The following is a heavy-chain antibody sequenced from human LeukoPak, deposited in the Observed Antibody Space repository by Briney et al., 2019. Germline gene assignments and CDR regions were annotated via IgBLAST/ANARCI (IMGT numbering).Heavy chain of an antibody. Sequence: ASVTLSCTASGYIFTGYYKQWMRQAPGPGIELMGWINPNSGGTNSAQKFQGRVTMTRDTSISTAYMELSRLTTDDTAVYYCARHPYSGSYHFDYWGQGTLVTVSS. CDR3: ARHPYSGSYHFDY. D-gene: IGHD1-26*01. CDR1: GYIFTGYY. CDR2: INPNSGGT. V-gene: IGHV1-2*02. J-gene: IGHJ4*02.